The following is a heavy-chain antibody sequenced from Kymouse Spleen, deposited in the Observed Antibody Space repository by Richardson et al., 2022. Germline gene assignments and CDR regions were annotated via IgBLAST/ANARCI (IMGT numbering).Heavy chain of an antibody. J-gene: IGHJ4*02. CDR2: IYYSGST. CDR1: GGSISSSSYY. CDR3: ATTYYDILTGYYNPFDY. Sequence: QLQLQESGPGLVKPSETLSLTCTVSGGSISSSSYYWGWIRQPPGKGLEWIGSIYYSGSTYYNPSLKSRVTISVDTSKNQFSLKLSSVTAADTAVYYCATTYYDILTGYYNPFDYWGQGTLVTVSS. V-gene: IGHV4-39*01. D-gene: IGHD3-9*01.